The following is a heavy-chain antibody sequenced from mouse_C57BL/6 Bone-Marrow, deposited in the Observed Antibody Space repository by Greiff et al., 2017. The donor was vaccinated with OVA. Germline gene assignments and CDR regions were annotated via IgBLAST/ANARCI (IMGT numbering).Heavy chain of an antibody. CDR3: ARGRGNYYGLDPLAY. D-gene: IGHD2-1*01. Sequence: EVQLQQSGPELVKPGASVKMSCKASGYTFTDYNMHWVKQSHGKSLEWIGYINPNNGGTSYNQKFKGKATLTVNKSSSTAYMELRSLTSEDSAVYYCARGRGNYYGLDPLAYWGQGTLVTVSA. V-gene: IGHV1-22*01. CDR1: GYTFTDYN. CDR2: INPNNGGT. J-gene: IGHJ3*01.